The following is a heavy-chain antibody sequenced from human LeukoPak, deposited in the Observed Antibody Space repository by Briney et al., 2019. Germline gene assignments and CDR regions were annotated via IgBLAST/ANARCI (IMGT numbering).Heavy chain of an antibody. CDR1: GYTFTSYG. V-gene: IGHV1-18*01. Sequence: ASVKVSCKASGYTFTSYGISWVRQAPGQGLEWMGWISAYNGNTNYAQKLQGRVTMTTDTSTSTAYMELRSPRSDDTAVYYCARFRYSSSWYYYYGMDVWGQGTTVTVSS. CDR3: ARFRYSSSWYYYYGMDV. D-gene: IGHD6-13*01. CDR2: ISAYNGNT. J-gene: IGHJ6*02.